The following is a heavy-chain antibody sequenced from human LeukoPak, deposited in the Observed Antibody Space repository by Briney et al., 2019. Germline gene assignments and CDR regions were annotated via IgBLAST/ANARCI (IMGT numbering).Heavy chain of an antibody. Sequence: GGSLRLSCAASGFTFSSYAMSWVRQAPGKGLEWVSAISGSGGSTYYADSVKGRFTISRDNSKNTLYLQMNSLRAEDTAVYYCTASGYYYVDAFDIWGQGTMVTVSS. J-gene: IGHJ3*02. D-gene: IGHD3-22*01. CDR3: TASGYYYVDAFDI. V-gene: IGHV3-23*01. CDR1: GFTFSSYA. CDR2: ISGSGGST.